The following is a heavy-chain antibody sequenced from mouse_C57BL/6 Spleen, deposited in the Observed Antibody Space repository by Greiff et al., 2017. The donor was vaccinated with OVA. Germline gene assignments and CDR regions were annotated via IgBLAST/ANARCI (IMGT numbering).Heavy chain of an antibody. CDR2: IDPEDGET. Sequence: EVKLKQSGAELVKPGASVKLSCTASGFNIKDYYMHWVKQRTEQGLEWIGRIDPEDGETKYAPKFQGKATITADTSSNTAYLQLSSLTSEDTAVYYCARTKDYDPAYYYAMDYWGQGTSVTVSS. CDR1: GFNIKDYY. D-gene: IGHD2-4*01. J-gene: IGHJ4*01. CDR3: ARTKDYDPAYYYAMDY. V-gene: IGHV14-2*01.